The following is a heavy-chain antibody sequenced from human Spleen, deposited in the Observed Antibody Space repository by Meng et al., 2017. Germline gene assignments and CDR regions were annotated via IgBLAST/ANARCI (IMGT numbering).Heavy chain of an antibody. CDR2: IDYSGST. CDR3: ARVPGSGNSRVYYDDYYFDY. Sequence: SETLSLTCTVSGGSISSYYWSWIRQPPGKGLEWIGYIDYSGSTNYNPSLKSRVTISVDTSKNQFSLKLHSVTAADTGVYYCARVPGSGNSRVYYDDYYFDYWGRGTVVTVS. CDR1: GGSISSYY. D-gene: IGHD2/OR15-2a*01. V-gene: IGHV4-59*01. J-gene: IGHJ4*02.